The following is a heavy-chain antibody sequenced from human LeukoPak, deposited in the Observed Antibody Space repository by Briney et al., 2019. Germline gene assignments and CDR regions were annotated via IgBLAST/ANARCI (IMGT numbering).Heavy chain of an antibody. J-gene: IGHJ4*02. Sequence: GGSLRLSCAASGFTFSSYAMHWVRQAPGKGLEWVAVISYDGSNKYYADSVKGRFTISRDNSKNTLYLQMNSLRAEDTAVYYCANPGGDDYWGQGTLVTVSS. CDR3: ANPGGDDY. V-gene: IGHV3-30-3*01. D-gene: IGHD3-16*01. CDR1: GFTFSSYA. CDR2: ISYDGSNK.